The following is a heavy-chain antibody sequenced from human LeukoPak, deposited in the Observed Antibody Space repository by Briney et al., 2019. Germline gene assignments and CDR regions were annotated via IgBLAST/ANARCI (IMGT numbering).Heavy chain of an antibody. J-gene: IGHJ4*02. CDR3: SKHPQPLHLPRITVTGTHFDH. D-gene: IGHD6-19*01. V-gene: IGHV3-30-3*02. CDR2: ISYDGSNK. CDR1: GFTFSSYA. Sequence: GRSLRLSCAASGFTFSSYAMHWVRQAPGKGLEWVVGISYDGSNKYYADSVKGRFTISRDNSKNTLYLQRNSLMAEATAGYYCSKHPQPLHLPRITVTGTHFDHWGQRPLVPVSS.